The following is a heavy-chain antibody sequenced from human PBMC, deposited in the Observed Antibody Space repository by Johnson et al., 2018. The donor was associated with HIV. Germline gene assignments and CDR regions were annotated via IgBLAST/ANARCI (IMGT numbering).Heavy chain of an antibody. D-gene: IGHD3-22*01. V-gene: IGHV3-74*01. CDR3: AKDGAKYYYDSSGYRDAFDI. J-gene: IGHJ3*02. CDR1: GFTFSSYW. Sequence: VQLVESGGGLVQPGGSLRLSCAASGFTFSSYWMHWVRQAPVKGLVWVSRINSDGSSTSYADSVKGRFTISRDSSKNTLYLEMNSMIPEDMAVYYCAKDGAKYYYDSSGYRDAFDIWGQGTMVTVSS. CDR2: INSDGSST.